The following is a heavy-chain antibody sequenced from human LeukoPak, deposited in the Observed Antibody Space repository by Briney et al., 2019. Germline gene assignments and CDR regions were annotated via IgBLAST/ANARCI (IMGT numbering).Heavy chain of an antibody. D-gene: IGHD6-19*01. CDR3: ARNQYSSGWLRTSLFDY. J-gene: IGHJ4*02. V-gene: IGHV1-2*02. CDR1: GYTFTVYY. Sequence: GASVTVSCTASGYTFTVYYMHWVRPAPGQGLEWMGWINPNSGGTNYAQKFQGRVTMTRDTSISTAYMELSRLRSDDTAVYYCARNQYSSGWLRTSLFDYWGQGTLVTVSS. CDR2: INPNSGGT.